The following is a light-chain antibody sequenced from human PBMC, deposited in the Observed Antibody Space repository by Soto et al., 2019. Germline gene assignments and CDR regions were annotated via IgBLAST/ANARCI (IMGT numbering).Light chain of an antibody. J-gene: IGKJ1*01. V-gene: IGKV1-5*01. CDR1: QSISSW. Sequence: DIQMTQSPSTLTECVLDTVTITRRANQSISSWFAWYQQKQGKAPTLLLYDSSSVESGVPSRFSGSGSGTKFTPTISSLLDDDVAVYSCQQYYSTHRTFGQGTKV. CDR3: QQYYSTHRT. CDR2: DSS.